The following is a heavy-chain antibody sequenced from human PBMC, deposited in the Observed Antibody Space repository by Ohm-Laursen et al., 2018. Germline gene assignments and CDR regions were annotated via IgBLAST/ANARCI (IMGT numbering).Heavy chain of an antibody. J-gene: IGHJ4*02. CDR2: IKEDGREN. Sequence: SLRLSCAATGFIFSSYWMTWVRQAPGTGLEWVADIKEDGRENYFLDSVKGRFTISGDNGKNSLYLQMNSLRAEDTAVYYCVRDVRGYTYYFDSWGQGTLVTVSS. V-gene: IGHV3-7*01. CDR3: VRDVRGYTYYFDS. D-gene: IGHD3-22*01. CDR1: GFIFSSYW.